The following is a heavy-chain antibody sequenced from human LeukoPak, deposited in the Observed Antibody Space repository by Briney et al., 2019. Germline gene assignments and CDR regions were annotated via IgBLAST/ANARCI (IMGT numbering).Heavy chain of an antibody. Sequence: GGSLRLSCAASEFTFSSYGMHWVRQAPGRGLEWVAVIWYDGSNKYYADSVKGRLTISRDNSKNTLYLQMNSLRAEDTAVYYCARDSSGYFDYWGQGTLVTVSS. V-gene: IGHV3-33*01. CDR2: IWYDGSNK. D-gene: IGHD3-22*01. J-gene: IGHJ4*02. CDR3: ARDSSGYFDY. CDR1: EFTFSSYG.